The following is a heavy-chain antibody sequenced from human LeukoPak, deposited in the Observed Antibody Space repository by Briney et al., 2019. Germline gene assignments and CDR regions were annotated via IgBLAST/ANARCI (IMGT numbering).Heavy chain of an antibody. CDR2: MNPNSGAT. V-gene: IGHV1-8*01. CDR3: ARDSQRVSIAAAGSRF. Sequence: ASVTVSCKASGYTFTSYDFNWLRQATGQGPEWMGWMNPNSGATGYAQKLQGRVTMTTDTSTSTAYMELRSLRSDDTAVYYCARDSQRVSIAAAGSRFWGQGTMVTVSS. CDR1: GYTFTSYD. D-gene: IGHD6-13*01. J-gene: IGHJ3*01.